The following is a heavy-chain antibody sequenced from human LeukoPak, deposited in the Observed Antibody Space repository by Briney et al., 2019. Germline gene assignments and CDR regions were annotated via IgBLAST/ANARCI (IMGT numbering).Heavy chain of an antibody. J-gene: IGHJ4*02. CDR1: GFTFEDYG. V-gene: IGHV3-20*04. D-gene: IGHD3-3*01. CDR2: INWNGGST. Sequence: GGSLRLSCAASGFTFEDYGMSWVRQAPGKGLEWVSGINWNGGSTGYADSVKGRFTISRDNAKNSPYLQMNSLRDEETALYYCARVSYDGVVISDYWGQGTLVTVSS. CDR3: ARVSYDGVVISDY.